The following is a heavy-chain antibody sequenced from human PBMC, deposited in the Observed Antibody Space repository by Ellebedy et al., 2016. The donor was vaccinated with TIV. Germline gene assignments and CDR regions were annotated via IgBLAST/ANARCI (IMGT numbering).Heavy chain of an antibody. CDR2: INPNSGGT. Sequence: AASVKVSCKASGYTFTGYYMHWVRQAPGQGLEWMGWINPNSGGTNYAQKFQGRVTMTRDTSISTAYMELSRLRSADTAVYYCASEGGYSSSSKRDFDYWGQGTLVTVSS. CDR3: ASEGGYSSSSKRDFDY. J-gene: IGHJ4*02. D-gene: IGHD6-13*01. CDR1: GYTFTGYY. V-gene: IGHV1-2*02.